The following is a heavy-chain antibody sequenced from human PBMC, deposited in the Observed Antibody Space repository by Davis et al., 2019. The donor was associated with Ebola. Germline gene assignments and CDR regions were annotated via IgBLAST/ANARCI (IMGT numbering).Heavy chain of an antibody. CDR1: GFTFSSYS. D-gene: IGHD6-13*01. V-gene: IGHV3-21*04. J-gene: IGHJ4*02. Sequence: GESLKISCAASGFTFSSYSMNWVRQAPGKGLEWVSSISSSSSYIYYADSVKGRFTISRDNAKNSLYLQMNSLRAEDTALYYCAKAQHIAAAEGSFDYWGQGTLVTVSS. CDR2: ISSSSSYI. CDR3: AKAQHIAAAEGSFDY.